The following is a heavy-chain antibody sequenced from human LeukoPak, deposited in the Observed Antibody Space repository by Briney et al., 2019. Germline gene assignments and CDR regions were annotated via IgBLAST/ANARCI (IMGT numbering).Heavy chain of an antibody. CDR3: VRDTGSGSYLFDY. J-gene: IGHJ4*02. Sequence: ASVKVSCKASAYTFSSYGISWVRQAPGQGLEWMGRISAYNGNTNYAQKLQGRVTMTTDTSTSTAYMVLRSLRSDDTALYYCVRDTGSGSYLFDYWGQGTLVTVSS. CDR2: ISAYNGNT. CDR1: AYTFSSYG. V-gene: IGHV1-18*01. D-gene: IGHD3-10*01.